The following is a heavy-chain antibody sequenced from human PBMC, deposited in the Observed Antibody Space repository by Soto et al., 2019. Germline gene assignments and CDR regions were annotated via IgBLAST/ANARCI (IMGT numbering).Heavy chain of an antibody. CDR3: ARVSAVSAEYYFDY. V-gene: IGHV4-30-4*01. CDR2: ILHNGNA. Sequence: QVQLRESGPGLMRPSQTLSLTCTVSGASVTSTGYYWTWIRQSPGKGLEWLGDILHNGNADESPVLETRLSISLDSSKNKFSLKVNSVSASDTAVYFCARVSAVSAEYYFDYWGQGALVTVSS. CDR1: GASVTSTGYY. D-gene: IGHD6-19*01. J-gene: IGHJ4*02.